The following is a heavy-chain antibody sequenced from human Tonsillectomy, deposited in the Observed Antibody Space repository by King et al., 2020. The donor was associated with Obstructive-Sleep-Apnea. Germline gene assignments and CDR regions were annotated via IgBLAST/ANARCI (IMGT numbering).Heavy chain of an antibody. CDR3: ARGRGVVVTGD. V-gene: IGHV3-33*01. CDR2: IWYDGSNK. J-gene: IGHJ4*02. D-gene: IGHD2-21*02. CDR1: GFTFSSYG. Sequence: VQLVESGGGVVQPGRSLRLSCAASGFTFSSYGMHWVRQAPGKGREWVAVIWYDGSNKYYADSVKGRFTISRDNSKNTLYLQMNSLRAEDTAVYYCARGRGVVVTGDWGQGTLVTVSS.